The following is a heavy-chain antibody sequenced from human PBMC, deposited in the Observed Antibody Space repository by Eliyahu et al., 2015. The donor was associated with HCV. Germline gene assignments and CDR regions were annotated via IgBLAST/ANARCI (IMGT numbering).Heavy chain of an antibody. CDR2: ISGSSGTT. J-gene: IGHJ6*02. D-gene: IGHD3-10*01. Sequence: EVQLLESGGGLVQPGGSLRLSCAASRFVFSSYAMNWVRQAPGKGLEWVSTISGSSGTTYYADSVKGRFTVSRDNSKSTLFLQMNTLRVEDTAVYYCAKDAGVTMIRGYYYALDVWGQGTTVTVSS. CDR1: RFVFSSYA. CDR3: AKDAGVTMIRGYYYALDV. V-gene: IGHV3-23*01.